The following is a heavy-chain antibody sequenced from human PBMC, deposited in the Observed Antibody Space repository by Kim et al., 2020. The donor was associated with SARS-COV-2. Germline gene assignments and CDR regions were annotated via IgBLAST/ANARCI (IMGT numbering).Heavy chain of an antibody. CDR1: GFTFSDHY. V-gene: IGHV3-72*01. D-gene: IGHD3-10*01. J-gene: IGHJ6*02. CDR2: TRNKANSYTT. Sequence: GGSLRLSCAASGFTFSDHYMDWVRQAPGKGLEWVGRTRNKANSYTTEYAASVKGRFTISRDDSKNSLYLQMNSLKTEDTAVYYCTMDSGSKYYYGMDVLGQGTTVTVSS. CDR3: TMDSGSKYYYGMDV.